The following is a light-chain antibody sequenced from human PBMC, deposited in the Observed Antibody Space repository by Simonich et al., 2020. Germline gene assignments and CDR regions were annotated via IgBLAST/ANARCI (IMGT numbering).Light chain of an antibody. Sequence: DIQMTQSPSSLSASVGDRVTITCWASQGISNYLACYQQKPGKVPKLLIFAAATLQTGVPSRFSGSESGTEFTLTISGLEPEDFAVYYCQQRSNWPPITFGQGTRLEIK. J-gene: IGKJ5*01. V-gene: IGKV1-27*01. CDR3: QQRSNWPPIT. CDR2: AAA. CDR1: QGISNY.